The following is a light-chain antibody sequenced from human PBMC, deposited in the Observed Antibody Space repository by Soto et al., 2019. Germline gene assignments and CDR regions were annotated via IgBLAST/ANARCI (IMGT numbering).Light chain of an antibody. CDR2: DVS. V-gene: IGLV2-14*01. CDR3: SSYTSSNTAV. J-gene: IGLJ1*01. CDR1: SSDVGGYNS. Sequence: QSALTQPASVSGSPGQSITISCTGTSSDVGGYNSVSWYQQHPGKAPKLMIYDVSNRPSGVSNRFSGSKSGNTASLTISGLQADDEADYYCSSYTSSNTAVFGTGTKLTVL.